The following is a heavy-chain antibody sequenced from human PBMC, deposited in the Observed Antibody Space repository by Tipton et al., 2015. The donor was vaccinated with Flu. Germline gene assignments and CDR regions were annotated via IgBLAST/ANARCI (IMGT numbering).Heavy chain of an antibody. Sequence: SLRLSCAASGFTFSSYAMHWVRQAPGKGLEWVAVISYDGSNKYYADSVKGRFTISRDNSKNTLYLQMNSLRAEDTAVYYCARGHSTAGRWLQFPYYYHYYGMDVWGQGTTVTVSS. CDR1: GFTFSSYA. D-gene: IGHD5-24*01. V-gene: IGHV3-30*01. J-gene: IGHJ6*02. CDR2: ISYDGSNK. CDR3: ARGHSTAGRWLQFPYYYHYYGMDV.